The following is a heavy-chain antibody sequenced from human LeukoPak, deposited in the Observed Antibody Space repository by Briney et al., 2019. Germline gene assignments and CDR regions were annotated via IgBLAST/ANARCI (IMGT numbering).Heavy chain of an antibody. J-gene: IGHJ5*02. V-gene: IGHV3-74*01. CDR2: INGDGSDT. CDR1: GFTFSGYW. Sequence: PGGSLRLSCAASGFTFSGYWMHWARQSPGKGLVWVSCINGDGSDTRYADSVKGQFTISRDNAKNTLYLQMNSLRVEDTAVYYCARDPRNKGFDPWGQGTLVTVSS. D-gene: IGHD1/OR15-1a*01. CDR3: ARDPRNKGFDP.